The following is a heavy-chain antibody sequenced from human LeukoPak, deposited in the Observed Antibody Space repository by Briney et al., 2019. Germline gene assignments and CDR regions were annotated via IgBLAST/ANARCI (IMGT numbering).Heavy chain of an antibody. Sequence: GGSLRLSCAAPGFTFSSYGMHWVRQAPGKGLEWVAFIRYDGSNKYYADSVKGRFTISRDNSKNTLYLQMNSLRAEDTAVYYCAKAIYYGAYYFDYWGQGTLVTVSS. CDR1: GFTFSSYG. D-gene: IGHD3-22*01. CDR2: IRYDGSNK. J-gene: IGHJ4*02. CDR3: AKAIYYGAYYFDY. V-gene: IGHV3-30*02.